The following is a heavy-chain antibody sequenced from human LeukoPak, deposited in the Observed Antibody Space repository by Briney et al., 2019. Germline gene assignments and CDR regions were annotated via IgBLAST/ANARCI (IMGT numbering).Heavy chain of an antibody. Sequence: SETLSLTCTVSGGSISSSSYYWGWIRQPPGKGLEWIGSIHFSGGTYYNPSPKSRVTISVYTSKNQFSLKLSSVTAADTAVYYCASGGPYYFDYWGQGTLVTVSS. CDR1: GGSISSSSYY. V-gene: IGHV4-39*01. D-gene: IGHD6-25*01. CDR3: ASGGPYYFDY. J-gene: IGHJ4*02. CDR2: IHFSGGT.